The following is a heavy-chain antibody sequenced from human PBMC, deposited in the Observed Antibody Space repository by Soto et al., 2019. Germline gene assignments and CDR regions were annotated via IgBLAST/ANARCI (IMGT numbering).Heavy chain of an antibody. J-gene: IGHJ4*02. CDR1: SGSISSGGSY. D-gene: IGHD6-13*01. Sequence: QVQLQESGPGLVKPSQTLSLTCTVSSGSISSGGSYWSWVRQHPGKVLEWVGCIYYSGTTYYNPSLESRVTISVDTSKNQFSLKLSSVTAADTAVYYCARDSRPNYTSSSYYFDYWGQGNLVTVSS. CDR3: ARDSRPNYTSSSYYFDY. V-gene: IGHV4-31*03. CDR2: IYYSGTT.